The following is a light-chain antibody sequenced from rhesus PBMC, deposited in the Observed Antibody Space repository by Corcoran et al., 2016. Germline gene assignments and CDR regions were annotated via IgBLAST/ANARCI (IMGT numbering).Light chain of an antibody. V-gene: IGKV3-17*02. J-gene: IGKJ1*01. Sequence: EIVMTQSPATLSMSPGERATLSCRASQSVRSRLAWYQQKPGQAPWLPIYDAFRRVTGIPDRFGGSGSGTDFTRTISGLEPEVVAVYCCQQGSNWSWTFGQVTKVEIK. CDR2: DAF. CDR1: QSVRSR. CDR3: QQGSNWSWT.